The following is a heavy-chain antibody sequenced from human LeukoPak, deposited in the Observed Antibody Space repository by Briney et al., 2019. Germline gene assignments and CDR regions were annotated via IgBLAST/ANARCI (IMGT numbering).Heavy chain of an antibody. J-gene: IGHJ4*02. CDR1: GFTFSSCA. CDR3: AILYSSSWYVGY. CDR2: ISGSGGST. Sequence: GGSLRLSCAASGFTFSSCAMSWVRQAPGKGLEWVSGISGSGGSTYYADFVKGRFTITRDNSKNTLYLQMNSLRAEDTAVYYCAILYSSSWYVGYWGQGTLVTVSS. V-gene: IGHV3-23*01. D-gene: IGHD6-13*01.